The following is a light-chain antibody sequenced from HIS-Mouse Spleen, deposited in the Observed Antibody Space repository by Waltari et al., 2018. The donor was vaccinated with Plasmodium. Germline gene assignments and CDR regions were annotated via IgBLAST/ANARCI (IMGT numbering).Light chain of an antibody. V-gene: IGKV3-15*01. CDR1: QSVSSN. CDR2: GAS. Sequence: EIVMTQSPATLSVSPGERATLSCRASQSVSSNLAWYQQKPGHTPRLLIYGASTRATGSPARFSGSGSGTKFTLTISSLQSEDFAVYYCQQYNNWSFTFGPGTQVDIK. J-gene: IGKJ3*01. CDR3: QQYNNWSFT.